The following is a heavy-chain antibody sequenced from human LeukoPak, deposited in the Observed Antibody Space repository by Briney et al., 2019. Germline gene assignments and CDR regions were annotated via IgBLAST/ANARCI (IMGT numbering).Heavy chain of an antibody. J-gene: IGHJ5*02. CDR1: GGFNTHYY. Sequence: SETLSLTCSVSGGFNTHYYWSWIRQPPGKGLEWIGYIYDSGSTNYNPSLKSRVTISVDTSKNRFSLKLSSVTAADTAVYYCARRPYDFWSGYSGGLGWFDPWGQGTLVTVSS. CDR2: IYDSGST. CDR3: ARRPYDFWSGYSGGLGWFDP. D-gene: IGHD3-3*01. V-gene: IGHV4-59*12.